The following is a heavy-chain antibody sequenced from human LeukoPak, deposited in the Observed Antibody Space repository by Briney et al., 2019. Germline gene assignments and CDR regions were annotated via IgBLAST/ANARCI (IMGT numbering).Heavy chain of an antibody. Sequence: SETLSLTCAVYGGSFSGYYWSWIRQPPGKGLEWIGEINHSGSTNYNPSLKSRVTISVDKSKNQFSLKLSSVTAADTAVYYCAREEYYYDSSGYYLYYYYMDVWGKGTTVTISS. D-gene: IGHD3-22*01. CDR1: GGSFSGYY. J-gene: IGHJ6*03. CDR3: AREEYYYDSSGYYLYYYYMDV. CDR2: INHSGST. V-gene: IGHV4-34*01.